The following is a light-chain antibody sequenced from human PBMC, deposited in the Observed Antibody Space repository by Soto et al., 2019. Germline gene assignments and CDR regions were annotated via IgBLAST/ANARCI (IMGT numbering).Light chain of an antibody. V-gene: IGLV2-14*01. CDR2: DVS. CDR3: SSYTRSSTPYV. CDR1: SSDVGGYNY. Sequence: QSVLTQPASVSGSPGQSITISCTGTSSDVGGYNYVSWYQQHPGKAPKLMIYDVSNRPSGVSNRFSGSKSGNTASLTISGRQDEDEADYYCSSYTRSSTPYVFGTGTKLTVL. J-gene: IGLJ1*01.